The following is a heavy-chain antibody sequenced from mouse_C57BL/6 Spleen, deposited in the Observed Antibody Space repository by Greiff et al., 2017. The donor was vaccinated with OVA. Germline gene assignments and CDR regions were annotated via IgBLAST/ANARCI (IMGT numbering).Heavy chain of an antibody. Sequence: EVQLQQSGPGLVKPSQSLSLTCSVTGYSITSGYYWNWIRQFPGNKLEWMGYISYDGSNNYNPSLKNRISITRDTSKNQFFLKLNSVTTEDTATYYCARDFGPYDYDVGYWGQGTTLTVSS. V-gene: IGHV3-6*01. J-gene: IGHJ2*01. CDR1: GYSITSGYY. CDR2: ISYDGSN. D-gene: IGHD2-4*01. CDR3: ARDFGPYDYDVGY.